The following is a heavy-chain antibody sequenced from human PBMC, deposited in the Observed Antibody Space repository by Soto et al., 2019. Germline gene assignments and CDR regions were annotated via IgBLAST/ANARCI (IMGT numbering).Heavy chain of an antibody. CDR1: GYIFSDYG. Sequence: QVQLVQSGPEVKKPGASVKVSCKASGYIFSDYGITWVRQAPGQGLEWVGWISSYNSNTNYVQKLQGRVTMTTDTSTSTAYLELRRLRSDDTAVYYCARDQVDYNSGSGLWGQGPLVTVSS. CDR3: ARDQVDYNSGSGL. CDR2: ISSYNSNT. J-gene: IGHJ4*02. V-gene: IGHV1-18*01. D-gene: IGHD3-10*01.